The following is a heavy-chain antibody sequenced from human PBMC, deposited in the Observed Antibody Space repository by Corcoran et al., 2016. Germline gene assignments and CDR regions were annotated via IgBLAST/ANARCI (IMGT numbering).Heavy chain of an antibody. J-gene: IGHJ4*02. CDR1: GYTFTSYS. D-gene: IGHD6-19*01. V-gene: IGHV1-18*01. CDR2: NSAYDDNT. CDR3: ARSLTNEWLVRFSLAN. Sequence: QVQLVQSGAEVKKPGASVRVSCKASGYTFTSYSISWVRQAPGPGLEWMGWNSAYDDNTNYAQRFQGRVTMTTDASTSTAYMELRSLTSDDTAVYYCARSLTNEWLVRFSLANWGQGTLVTVSS.